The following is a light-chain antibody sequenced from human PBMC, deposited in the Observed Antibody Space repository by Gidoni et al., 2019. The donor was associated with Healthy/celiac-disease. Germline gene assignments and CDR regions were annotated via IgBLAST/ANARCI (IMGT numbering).Light chain of an antibody. V-gene: IGKV3-11*01. CDR3: QQRSNWPLT. CDR2: DAS. CDR1: QSVGSY. J-gene: IGKJ4*01. Sequence: IVLTQSPATLSLSPGERAPLSCRASQSVGSYLAWYQQKPGQAPRLLIYDASNRATGIPARFSGSGSGTDFTLTISSLEPEDFAVYYCQQRSNWPLTFGGGTKVEIK.